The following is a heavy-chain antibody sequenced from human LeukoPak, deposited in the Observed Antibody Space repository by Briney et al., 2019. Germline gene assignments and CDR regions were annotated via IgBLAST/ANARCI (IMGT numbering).Heavy chain of an antibody. CDR2: ISYDGSNK. CDR3: ATHGDYYYGMDV. D-gene: IGHD4-17*01. CDR1: GFTFSSYG. Sequence: GGSLRLSCAASGFTFSSYGMHWVRQAPGKGLEWVAVISYDGSNKYYADSVKGRFTISRDNSKNTLYLQMNSLRAEDTAVYYCATHGDYYYGMDVWGQGTTVTVSS. V-gene: IGHV3-30*03. J-gene: IGHJ6*02.